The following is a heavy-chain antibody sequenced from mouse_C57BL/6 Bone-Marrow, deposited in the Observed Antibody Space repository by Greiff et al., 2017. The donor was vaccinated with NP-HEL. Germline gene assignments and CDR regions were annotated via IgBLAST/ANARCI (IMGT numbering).Heavy chain of an antibody. D-gene: IGHD4-1*01. CDR3: ARLGTGSFAY. Sequence: EVKLVESGGGLVQRGESLKLYCESNEAEGAVREMAVGRGAPEKRLELVAAINSEGGSTYYPDTMERRFIISRDNTKKTLYLQMSSLRSEDTALYYCARLGTGSFAYWGQGTLVTVSA. CDR1: EAEGAVRE. V-gene: IGHV5-2*01. J-gene: IGHJ3*01. CDR2: INSEGGST.